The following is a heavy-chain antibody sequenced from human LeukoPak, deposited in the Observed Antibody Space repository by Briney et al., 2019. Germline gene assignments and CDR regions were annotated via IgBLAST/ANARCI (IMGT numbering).Heavy chain of an antibody. V-gene: IGHV3-11*01. J-gene: IGHJ4*02. D-gene: IGHD3-22*01. Sequence: GGSLRLSCAASGFIFSDYYMSWIRQAPGKGLEWISYISNSGSAIYYADSVKGRFTMSRDNANNSLYLQLISLRAGDTAVYYWSRDRLPYYDNSGESSFDYWGQGTLVTVSS. CDR3: SRDRLPYYDNSGESSFDY. CDR2: ISNSGSAI. CDR1: GFIFSDYY.